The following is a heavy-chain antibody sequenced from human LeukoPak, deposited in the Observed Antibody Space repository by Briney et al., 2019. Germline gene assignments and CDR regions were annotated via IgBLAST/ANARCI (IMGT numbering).Heavy chain of an antibody. Sequence: GGSLRLSCAASGFTFSNYWMTWVRQAPGKGLEWVAHINQDGSKEYYMDSVKARSTIPRDNAKNSLSLQMNSLRAEDTAVYYCVRDGGVSGYDLLDYWGQGTLVTVSS. CDR2: INQDGSKE. CDR1: GFTFSNYW. CDR3: VRDGGVSGYDLLDY. D-gene: IGHD5-12*01. V-gene: IGHV3-7*01. J-gene: IGHJ4*02.